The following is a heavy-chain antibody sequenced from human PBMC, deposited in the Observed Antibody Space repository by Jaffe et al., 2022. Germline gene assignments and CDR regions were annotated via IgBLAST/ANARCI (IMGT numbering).Heavy chain of an antibody. D-gene: IGHD6-19*01. J-gene: IGHJ1*01. CDR2: ISGSGGST. V-gene: IGHV3-23*01. CDR3: AKDREQWLADGEESYFQH. CDR1: GFTFSSYA. Sequence: EVQLLESGGGLVQPGGSLRLSCAASGFTFSSYAMSWVRQAPGKGLEWVSAISGSGGSTYYADSVKGRFTISRDNSKNTLYLQMNSLRAEDTAVYYCAKDREQWLADGEESYFQHWGQGTLVTVSS.